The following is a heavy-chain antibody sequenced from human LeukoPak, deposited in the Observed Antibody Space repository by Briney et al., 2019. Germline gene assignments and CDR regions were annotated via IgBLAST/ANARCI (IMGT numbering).Heavy chain of an antibody. V-gene: IGHV3-66*02. J-gene: IGHJ6*02. D-gene: IGHD3-3*01. Sequence: GGSLRLSCAASGFTFSSYEMNWVRQAPGKGLEWVSVIYSGGSTYYADSVKGRFTISRDNSKNTLYLQMNSLRAEDTAVYYCARETILNYYGMDVWGQGTTVTVSS. CDR1: GFTFSSYE. CDR2: IYSGGST. CDR3: ARETILNYYGMDV.